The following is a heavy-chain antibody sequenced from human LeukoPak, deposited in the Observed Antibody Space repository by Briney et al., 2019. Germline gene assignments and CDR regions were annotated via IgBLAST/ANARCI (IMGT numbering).Heavy chain of an antibody. D-gene: IGHD4/OR15-4a*01. CDR2: IYSGGST. J-gene: IGHJ4*02. CDR1: GFTFSSYT. Sequence: GGSLRLSCAASGFTFSSYTMNWVRQAPGKGLEWVSFIYSGGSTHYSDSVKGRFTISRDNSKNTLYLQMNSLRAEDTAVYYCARRAGAYSHPYDYWGQGTLVTVSS. CDR3: ARRAGAYSHPYDY. V-gene: IGHV3-53*01.